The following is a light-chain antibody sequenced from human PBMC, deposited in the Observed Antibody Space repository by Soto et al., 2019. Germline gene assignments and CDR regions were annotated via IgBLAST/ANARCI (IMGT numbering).Light chain of an antibody. V-gene: IGKV3-20*01. J-gene: IGKJ5*01. CDR2: DAS. Sequence: EIVLTQSPGTLSLSPGERGTLSCRASQSVGRDYLAWFQQKPGQAPRLLIHDASSRATGLPDRFSGSGSGTDFTLTISRLEPEDFAVYYCQQYANSPITFGQGTRLEMK. CDR1: QSVGRDY. CDR3: QQYANSPIT.